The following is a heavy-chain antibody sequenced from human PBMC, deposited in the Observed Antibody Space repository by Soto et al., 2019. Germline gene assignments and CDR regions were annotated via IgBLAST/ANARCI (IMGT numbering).Heavy chain of an antibody. V-gene: IGHV3-23*01. J-gene: IGHJ6*03. CDR2: ISGSGGST. CDR1: GFTFSSYA. CDR3: AKGAIPDYYGSGSYSSGYYYYYMDV. Sequence: GGSLRLSCAASGFTFSSYAMSWVRQAPGKGLEWVSAISGSGGSTYYADSVKGRLTISRANSTNTLYLQMNSLRAEDTAVYYCAKGAIPDYYGSGSYSSGYYYYYMDVWGKGTTVTVSS. D-gene: IGHD3-10*01.